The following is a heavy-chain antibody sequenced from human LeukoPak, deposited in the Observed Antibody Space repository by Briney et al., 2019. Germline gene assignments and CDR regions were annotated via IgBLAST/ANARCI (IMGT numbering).Heavy chain of an antibody. J-gene: IGHJ4*02. V-gene: IGHV4-4*02. CDR1: GDSISSNNW. D-gene: IGHD2-8*02. CDR3: TRSRGWWSLDH. Sequence: SETLSLTCTVSGDSISSNNWWNWVRQPPGKGLDWIGEISHAGSTKYNPSLKNRVTISKDDSKNQFSLKLNSVTAADTAAYYRTRSRGWWSLDHWGQGALVTVSS. CDR2: ISHAGST.